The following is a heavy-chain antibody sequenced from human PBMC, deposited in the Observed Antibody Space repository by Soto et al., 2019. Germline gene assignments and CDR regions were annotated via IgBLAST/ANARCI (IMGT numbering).Heavy chain of an antibody. D-gene: IGHD3-10*01. CDR1: GFTFSSYA. CDR3: VSSWFGESYDY. J-gene: IGHJ4*02. CDR2: ISSNGGST. V-gene: IGHV3-64D*08. Sequence: GGSLRLSCSASGFTFSSYAMHWVRQAPGKGLEYVSAISSNGGSTYYADSVKGRFTISRDNSKNTLYLQMSSLRAEDMAVYYCVSSWFGESYDYWGQGTLVTVSS.